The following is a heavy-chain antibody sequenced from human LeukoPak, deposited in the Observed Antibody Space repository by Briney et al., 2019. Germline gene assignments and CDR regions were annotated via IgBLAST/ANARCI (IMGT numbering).Heavy chain of an antibody. Sequence: PEGSLRLSCAASGFTVSSIYMNWVRQAPGKGLEWVSVIYSGGTTYYADSVKGRFTISRDNSKNTLYLQMNRLRVEDTAVYFCARASTIGAAGLFDFWGQGTLVTVSS. CDR3: ARASTIGAAGLFDF. J-gene: IGHJ4*02. CDR1: GFTVSSIY. D-gene: IGHD6-13*01. V-gene: IGHV3-53*01. CDR2: IYSGGTT.